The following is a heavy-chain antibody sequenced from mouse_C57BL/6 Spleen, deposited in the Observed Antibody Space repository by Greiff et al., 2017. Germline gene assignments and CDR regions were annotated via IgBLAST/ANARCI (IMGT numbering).Heavy chain of an antibody. V-gene: IGHV5-4*03. CDR3: ARVTGTGGDDFDY. J-gene: IGHJ2*01. CDR2: ISDGGSYT. Sequence: EVMLVESGGGLVKPGGSLKLSCAASGFTFSSYAMSWVRQTPEKRLEWVATISDGGSYTYYPDNVKGRFTISRDNAKNNLYLQMSHLKSEDTAMYYCARVTGTGGDDFDYWGQGTTLTVSS. D-gene: IGHD4-1*01. CDR1: GFTFSSYA.